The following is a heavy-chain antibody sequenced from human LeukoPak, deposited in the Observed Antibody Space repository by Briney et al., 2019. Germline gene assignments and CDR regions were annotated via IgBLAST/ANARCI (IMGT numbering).Heavy chain of an antibody. D-gene: IGHD1-26*01. V-gene: IGHV1-46*01. CDR1: GYTFTTYC. CDR2: INPSGGTT. J-gene: IGHJ4*02. CDR3: ARGGSGTYGDYFDY. Sequence: GASVKVSCKASGYTFTTYCMHWVRQAPGQGLEWMGRINPSGGTTDYAQKFQDRVTMTRDTSTSTVYLELSSLRSEDTAVYYCARGGSGTYGDYFDYWGQGTLVTVSS.